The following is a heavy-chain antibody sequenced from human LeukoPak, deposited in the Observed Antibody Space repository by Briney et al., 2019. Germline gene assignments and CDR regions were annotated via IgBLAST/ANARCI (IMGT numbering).Heavy chain of an antibody. Sequence: GGSLRLSCAASGFTVSSNYMSWVRQAPEKGLEWVSVIYSGGSTYYADSVKGRFTISRDNSKNTLYLQMNSLRAEDTAVYYCARGRGYDDRFDYWGQGTLVTVSS. CDR2: IYSGGST. V-gene: IGHV3-66*01. J-gene: IGHJ4*02. CDR1: GFTVSSNY. CDR3: ARGRGYDDRFDY. D-gene: IGHD5-12*01.